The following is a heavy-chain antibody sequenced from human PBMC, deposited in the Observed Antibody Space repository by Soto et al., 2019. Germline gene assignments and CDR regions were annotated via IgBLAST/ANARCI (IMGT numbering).Heavy chain of an antibody. Sequence: GGSLRLSCAASGFTLSNAWMSWVRQAPGKGLEWVGRIKSKTDGGTTDYAAPVKGRFTISRDDSKNTLYLQMNSLKTEDTAVYYCTTDLEVAGDWDYWGQGTLVTVSS. J-gene: IGHJ4*02. CDR1: GFTLSNAW. CDR2: IKSKTDGGTT. V-gene: IGHV3-15*01. D-gene: IGHD2-21*02. CDR3: TTDLEVAGDWDY.